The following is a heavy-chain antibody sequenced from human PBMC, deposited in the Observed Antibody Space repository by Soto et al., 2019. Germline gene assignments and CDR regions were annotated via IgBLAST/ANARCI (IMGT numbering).Heavy chain of an antibody. CDR1: GFTFSYYG. D-gene: IGHD3-16*01. J-gene: IGHJ6*02. CDR3: ARKGDGMDV. CDR2: IWYDGSNK. Sequence: QVQLVESGGGVVQPGRSLRLSCAASGFTFSYYGMHWVRQAPGKGLEWVAVIWYDGSNKYYADSVKGRFTISRDNSKNTLYLQMNSLRVEDTAVYYCARKGDGMDVWGQGTTVTVSS. V-gene: IGHV3-33*01.